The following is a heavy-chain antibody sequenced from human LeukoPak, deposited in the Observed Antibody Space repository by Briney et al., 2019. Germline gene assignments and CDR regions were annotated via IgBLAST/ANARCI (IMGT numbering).Heavy chain of an antibody. Sequence: GGSLRLSCAASGFTFSSYWMSWVRQAPGKGLEWVSAISGSGGSTYYADSVKGRFTIPRDNSKNTLYLQMNSLRAEDTAVYYCAKDDIVVVPAAPRWFDPWGQGTLVTVSS. D-gene: IGHD2-2*01. CDR1: GFTFSSYW. J-gene: IGHJ5*02. CDR2: ISGSGGST. V-gene: IGHV3-23*01. CDR3: AKDDIVVVPAAPRWFDP.